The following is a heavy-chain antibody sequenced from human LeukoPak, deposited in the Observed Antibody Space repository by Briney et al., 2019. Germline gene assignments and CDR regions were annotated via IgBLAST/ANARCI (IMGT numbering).Heavy chain of an antibody. J-gene: IGHJ4*02. CDR1: GYTFTDYY. CDR3: AREIAAAGSFDY. D-gene: IGHD6-13*01. Sequence: GASVKVSCKASGYTFTDYYMHWVRQAPGQGFEWMGWINPNTGGTKYVQKFQGRVTMTRDTSISTAYMELSRLRSDDTAVYYCAREIAAAGSFDYWGQGTLVTVSS. V-gene: IGHV1-2*02. CDR2: INPNTGGT.